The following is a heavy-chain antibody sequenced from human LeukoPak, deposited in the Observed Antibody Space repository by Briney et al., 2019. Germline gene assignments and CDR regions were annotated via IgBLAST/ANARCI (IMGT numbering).Heavy chain of an antibody. J-gene: IGHJ4*02. CDR1: GYTLTELS. CDR2: FDPEDGET. D-gene: IGHD3-22*01. Sequence: EGSVKVSCKVSGYTLTELSMHWARQAPGKGLEWMGGFDPEDGETIYAQKFQGRVTMTEDTSTDTAYMELSSLRSEDTAVYYCATGEVYDSSGYALGWYWGQGTLVTVSS. V-gene: IGHV1-24*01. CDR3: ATGEVYDSSGYALGWY.